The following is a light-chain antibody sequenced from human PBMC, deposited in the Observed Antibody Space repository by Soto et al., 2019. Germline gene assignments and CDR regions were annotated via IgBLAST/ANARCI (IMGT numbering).Light chain of an antibody. CDR2: GAS. V-gene: IGKV3-15*01. CDR3: QQYNNWPRA. Sequence: EIVTTQSPATLSVSPGDRATLSCRASQSVGNDLAWYQQKPGQTPRLLIYGASTRATGIPARFSGSGSGTDFTLTISSLQSEDFALYYCQQYNNWPRAFGQGTKVDIK. CDR1: QSVGND. J-gene: IGKJ1*01.